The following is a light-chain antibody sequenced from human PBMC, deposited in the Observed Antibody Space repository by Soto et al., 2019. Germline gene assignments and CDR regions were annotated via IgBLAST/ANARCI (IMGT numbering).Light chain of an antibody. Sequence: QSVLTQPPAVSGAPGQKVTISCTGSISNIGAGYDVHWYQQLPGTAPKRLIYGNSNRPSGVPDRFSGSKSGTSASLAITGLQAEYEADDYCQSYDSRLSTYVFGTGTKLTVL. V-gene: IGLV1-40*01. CDR1: ISNIGAGYD. J-gene: IGLJ1*01. CDR3: QSYDSRLSTYV. CDR2: GNS.